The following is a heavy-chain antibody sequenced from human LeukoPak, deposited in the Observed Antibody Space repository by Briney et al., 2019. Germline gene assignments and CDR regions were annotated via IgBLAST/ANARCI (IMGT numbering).Heavy chain of an antibody. V-gene: IGHV3-30*04. CDR1: GFSFSRYA. J-gene: IGHJ4*02. D-gene: IGHD3-22*01. CDR3: ARDFYDSSCYYQVTDS. Sequence: PGRSLRLSCAASGFSFSRYAMHWVRQPPGKGLEWVAVISYDGNNIYYADSVKGRFTISRDNSKNTLYLQMNSLRTEDTAVYYCARDFYDSSCYYQVTDSWGQGTLVTVSS. CDR2: ISYDGNNI.